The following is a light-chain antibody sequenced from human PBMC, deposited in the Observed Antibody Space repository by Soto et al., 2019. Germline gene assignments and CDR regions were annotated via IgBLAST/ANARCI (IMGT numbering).Light chain of an antibody. CDR1: SSDVGSYNL. J-gene: IGLJ2*01. V-gene: IGLV2-23*01. Sequence: QSALTQPASVSGSPGQSITISCTGTSSDVGSYNLVSWYQQPPGKAPKLMIYEGSQRPSGVSNRCSGSKSGNTASLPISGLQAEDEADYYCCSYAGSSTLVFGGGTKLTVL. CDR2: EGS. CDR3: CSYAGSSTLV.